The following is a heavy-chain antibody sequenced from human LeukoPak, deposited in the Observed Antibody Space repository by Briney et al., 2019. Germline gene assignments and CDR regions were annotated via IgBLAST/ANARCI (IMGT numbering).Heavy chain of an antibody. J-gene: IGHJ4*02. D-gene: IGHD5-24*01. CDR3: AKERGRDGYNSIDY. CDR2: IWYGGSNK. Sequence: GGSLRLSCAASGFTFSSYGMHWVRQAPGKGLEWVAVIWYGGSNKYYADSVKGRFTISRDNSKNTLYLQMNSLRAEDTAVYYCAKERGRDGYNSIDYWGQGTLVTVSS. CDR1: GFTFSSYG. V-gene: IGHV3-33*06.